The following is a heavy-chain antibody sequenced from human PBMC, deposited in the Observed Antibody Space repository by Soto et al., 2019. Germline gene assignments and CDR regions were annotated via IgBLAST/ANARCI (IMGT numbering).Heavy chain of an antibody. V-gene: IGHV1-69*02. CDR2: VIPIFDVT. CDR3: ARDRDNSNWPNFDY. J-gene: IGHJ4*02. Sequence: QVQLVQSGSEVKKPGSSVKVSCKASGGTFSIYTISWVRQAPGQGLEWMGRVIPIFDVTSYAQRFQGRVTITADKSKTTADMELSSLRSEDTAVYYCARDRDNSNWPNFDYWGQGTLVTVSS. D-gene: IGHD6-13*01. CDR1: GGTFSIYT.